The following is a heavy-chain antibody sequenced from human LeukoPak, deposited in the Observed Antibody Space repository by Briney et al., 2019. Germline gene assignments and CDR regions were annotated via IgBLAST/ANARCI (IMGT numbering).Heavy chain of an antibody. CDR2: ICSSSSYI. J-gene: IGHJ3*02. V-gene: IGHV3-21*01. D-gene: IGHD3-22*01. CDR3: ARESQSAYYYDSSGYEDAFDI. Sequence: GGSLRLSCAASGFTFSSYSMNWVRQAPGKGLEWVSSICSSSSYIYYADSVKGRFTISRDNAKNSLYLQMNSLRAEDTAVYYCARESQSAYYYDSSGYEDAFDIWGQGTMVTVSS. CDR1: GFTFSSYS.